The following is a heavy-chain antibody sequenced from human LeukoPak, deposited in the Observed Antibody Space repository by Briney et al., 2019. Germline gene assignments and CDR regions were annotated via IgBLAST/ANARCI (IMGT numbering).Heavy chain of an antibody. CDR3: ASESQAGPIIDY. CDR1: GFTFSKYW. Sequence: GGSLRLSCAASGFTFSKYWMSWVRQAPGKGLEWVANINQDASEKYYVDSVKGRFTISRDNAKNSVFLQMNSLRAEDTAVYYCASESQAGPIIDYWGQGTLVTVSS. V-gene: IGHV3-7*01. CDR2: INQDASEK. D-gene: IGHD6-13*01. J-gene: IGHJ4*02.